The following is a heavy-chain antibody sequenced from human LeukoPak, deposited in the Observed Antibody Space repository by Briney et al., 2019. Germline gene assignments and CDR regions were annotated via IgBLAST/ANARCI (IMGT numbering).Heavy chain of an antibody. Sequence: SVKVSCKASGGTFSSYAISWVRQAPGQGLEWMGGIIPIFGTANYAQKFQGRVTITADESTSTAYMELSSLRSEDTAVYYCARDHPDVDTAPRDWGQGTLVTVSS. D-gene: IGHD5-18*01. CDR2: IIPIFGTA. CDR1: GGTFSSYA. CDR3: ARDHPDVDTAPRD. J-gene: IGHJ4*02. V-gene: IGHV1-69*13.